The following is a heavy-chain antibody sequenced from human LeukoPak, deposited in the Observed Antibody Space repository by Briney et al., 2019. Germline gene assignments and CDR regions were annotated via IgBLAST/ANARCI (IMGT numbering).Heavy chain of an antibody. V-gene: IGHV4-31*03. Sequence: SETLSLTCTVSGGSISSGTYYWSWIRQHPGQGLVWIGYIDYSGSTDYNPSLKSRVTISVNTSKKQFSLKMRSETAADTALYYCARGGFIAYYYCDYWGEGTLVSVSS. J-gene: IGHJ4*02. CDR2: IDYSGST. CDR3: ARGGFIAYYYCDY. CDR1: GGSISSGTYY. D-gene: IGHD3-16*01.